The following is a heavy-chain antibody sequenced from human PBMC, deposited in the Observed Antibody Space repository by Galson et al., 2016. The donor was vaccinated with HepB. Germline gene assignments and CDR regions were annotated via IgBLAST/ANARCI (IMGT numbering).Heavy chain of an antibody. V-gene: IGHV3-30-3*01. J-gene: IGHJ4*02. Sequence: SLRLSCAASGFFFSTFWMNWVRQAPGKGLEWVAVISPAGSVKYYSDSVRGRFTISRDNSKNTHYLQMNSLRTEDTAVYYCAREALGVRQPPDYWGQGTLVTVSS. D-gene: IGHD3-10*01. CDR1: GFFFSTFW. CDR3: AREALGVRQPPDY. CDR2: ISPAGSVK.